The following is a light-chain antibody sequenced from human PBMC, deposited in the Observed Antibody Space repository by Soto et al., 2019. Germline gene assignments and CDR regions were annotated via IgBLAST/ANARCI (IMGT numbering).Light chain of an antibody. J-gene: IGKJ2*01. Sequence: DIVMTQSPDSLAVSLGERATINCKSSQSVFHKSNNKNYLAWYQQKPGQPPQLIIYWTSTRESGVPERFSGSGSCTHFTLTINSLQAEDVAVYYCHKYYGNPSFGQGTKLEIK. CDR1: QSVFHKSNNKNY. V-gene: IGKV4-1*01. CDR2: WTS. CDR3: HKYYGNPS.